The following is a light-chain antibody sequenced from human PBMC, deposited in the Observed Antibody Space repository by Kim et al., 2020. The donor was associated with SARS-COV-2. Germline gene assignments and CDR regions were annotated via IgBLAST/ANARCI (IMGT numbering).Light chain of an antibody. J-gene: IGLJ7*01. CDR1: SSDIGGYDY. Sequence: QSALTQPASVSGSPGQSITISCTGSSSDIGGYDYVSWYQQFPGKAPKVVIYDVSNRPSGVSNRFSGSKSGNTASLTISGLQAEDEADYYCSSYTTSSPLGNFGGGTQLTVL. CDR3: SSYTTSSPLGN. CDR2: DVS. V-gene: IGLV2-14*03.